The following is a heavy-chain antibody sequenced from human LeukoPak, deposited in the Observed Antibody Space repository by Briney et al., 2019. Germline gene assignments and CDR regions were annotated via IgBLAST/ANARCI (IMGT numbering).Heavy chain of an antibody. CDR2: IRSKAYGGTT. CDR1: GFTFGDYA. J-gene: IGHJ5*02. D-gene: IGHD6-13*01. Sequence: GGSLRLSCTASGFTFGDYAMSWVRQAPGKGLVWVGFIRSKAYGGTTEYAASVKGRFTISRDDSKSIAYLQMNSLKTEDTAVYYCTRPAGAAGLSGWFDPWGQGTLVTVSS. V-gene: IGHV3-49*04. CDR3: TRPAGAAGLSGWFDP.